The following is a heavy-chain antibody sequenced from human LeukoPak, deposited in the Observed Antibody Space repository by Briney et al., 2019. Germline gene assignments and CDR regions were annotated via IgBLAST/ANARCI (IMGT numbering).Heavy chain of an antibody. J-gene: IGHJ5*02. Sequence: GGSLRLSCAASGFTFSTYWMSWVRQAPGKGLEWVANIKQDGSEKYYVDSVKGRFTISRDNAKNSLYLQMNSLRAEDTAVYYCARVLHKRNYDSSDYYGSWGQGTLVTVSS. V-gene: IGHV3-7*04. CDR1: GFTFSTYW. D-gene: IGHD3-22*01. CDR3: ARVLHKRNYDSSDYYGS. CDR2: IKQDGSEK.